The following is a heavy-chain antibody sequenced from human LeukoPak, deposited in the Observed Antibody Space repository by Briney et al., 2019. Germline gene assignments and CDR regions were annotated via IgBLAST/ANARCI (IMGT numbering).Heavy chain of an antibody. CDR1: GFTFSSYA. Sequence: GSLRLSCAASGFTFSSYAMSWVRQAPGKGLEWVSAISGSGGSTYYADSVKGRFTISRDNSKNTLYLQMNSLRAEDTAVYYCAKRTDSSGYYYVDYWGQGTLVTVSS. V-gene: IGHV3-23*01. J-gene: IGHJ4*02. CDR2: ISGSGGST. D-gene: IGHD3-22*01. CDR3: AKRTDSSGYYYVDY.